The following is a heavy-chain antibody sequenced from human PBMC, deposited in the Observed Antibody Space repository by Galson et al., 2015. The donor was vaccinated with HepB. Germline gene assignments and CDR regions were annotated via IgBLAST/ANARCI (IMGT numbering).Heavy chain of an antibody. CDR2: INPSGGST. Sequence: SVKVSCKASGYTFTSYYMHWVRQAPGQGLEWMGIINPSGGSTSYAQKFQGRVTMTRDTSTSTVYMELSSLRSEDTAVYYCARGSMVRGVKGGHFDYWGQGTLVTVSS. CDR1: GYTFTSYY. CDR3: ARGSMVRGVKGGHFDY. D-gene: IGHD3-10*01. V-gene: IGHV1-46*01. J-gene: IGHJ4*02.